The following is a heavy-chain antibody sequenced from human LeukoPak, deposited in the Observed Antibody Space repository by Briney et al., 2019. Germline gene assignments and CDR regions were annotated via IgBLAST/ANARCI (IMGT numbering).Heavy chain of an antibody. Sequence: KTSQTLSLTCTVSGGSISSGGYYWSWIRQPPGKGLEWIGCIFHSGSTYSSPSLKSRVTISVDRSKNQFSLKLSSVTAADTAVYYCARAPSIATVGDYWGQGTLVTVSS. CDR1: GGSISSGGYY. J-gene: IGHJ4*02. D-gene: IGHD6-13*01. V-gene: IGHV4-30-2*01. CDR3: ARAPSIATVGDY. CDR2: IFHSGST.